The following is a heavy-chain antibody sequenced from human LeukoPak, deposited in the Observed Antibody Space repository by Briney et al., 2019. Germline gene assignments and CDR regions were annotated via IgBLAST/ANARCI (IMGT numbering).Heavy chain of an antibody. V-gene: IGHV4-61*02. J-gene: IGHJ4*02. CDR3: ARDYYYDSSGLDY. CDR1: GGSISSGSYY. D-gene: IGHD3-22*01. CDR2: IYTSGST. Sequence: SQTLSLTCTVSGGSISSGSYYWSWIRQPAGKGLEWIERIYTSGSTNYNPSLKSRVTISVDTSKNQFSLKLSSVTAADTAVYYCARDYYYDSSGLDYWGQGTLVTVSS.